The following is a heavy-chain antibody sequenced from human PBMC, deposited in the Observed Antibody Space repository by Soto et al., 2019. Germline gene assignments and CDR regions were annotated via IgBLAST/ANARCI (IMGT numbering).Heavy chain of an antibody. Sequence: PSETLSLTCAVSGVSISSSNWWTWVRQPPGKGLEWIGEIYHIGSTNYNPSLKSRVTISVDTSKNQFSLKLSSVTAADTAVYYCARVSSSWGLVNYFDYWGQGTLVTVSS. CDR3: ARVSSSWGLVNYFDY. CDR2: IYHIGST. V-gene: IGHV4-4*02. CDR1: GVSISSSNW. J-gene: IGHJ4*02. D-gene: IGHD6-13*01.